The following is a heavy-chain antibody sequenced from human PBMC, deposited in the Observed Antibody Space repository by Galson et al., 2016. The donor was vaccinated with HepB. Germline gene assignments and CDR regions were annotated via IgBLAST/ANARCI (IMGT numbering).Heavy chain of an antibody. Sequence: TLSLTCTVSGVSISSGGYHWSWIRQHPGKGLGWIGYIYYSGSTSYNPSLKRRVTISVDTSKNQFSLRLSSVTAADTAVYYCTQGPGDFWGQGTLVTVSS. CDR1: GVSISSGGYH. D-gene: IGHD1-14*01. CDR2: IYYSGST. J-gene: IGHJ4*02. CDR3: TQGPGDF. V-gene: IGHV4-31*03.